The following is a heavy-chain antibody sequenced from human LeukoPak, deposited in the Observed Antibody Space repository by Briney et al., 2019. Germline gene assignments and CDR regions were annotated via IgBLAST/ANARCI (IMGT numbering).Heavy chain of an antibody. V-gene: IGHV3-23*01. CDR2: ISGSGGST. J-gene: IGHJ3*02. D-gene: IGHD2-15*01. CDR1: GFTFSSYG. Sequence: GGSLRLSCAASGFTFSSYGMSWVRQAPGKGLEWVSAISGSGGSTYYADSVKGRFTISRDNSKNTLYLQMNSLRAEDTAVYYCAKACSGGSCYGNDAFDIWGQGTMVTVSS. CDR3: AKACSGGSCYGNDAFDI.